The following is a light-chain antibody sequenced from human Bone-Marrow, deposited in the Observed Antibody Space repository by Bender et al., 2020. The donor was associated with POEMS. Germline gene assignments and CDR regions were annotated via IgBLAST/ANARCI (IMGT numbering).Light chain of an antibody. CDR1: SSDIGSNT. CDR2: SNY. CDR3: SSWDDSLSGWV. J-gene: IGLJ3*02. V-gene: IGLV1-44*01. Sequence: QSVLTQPPSASGTPGQRVTISCSGGSSDIGSNTVNWYQHLPGTAPRLVVYSNYQRPSGVPARFSGSKSGTSASLAISDIQAKDEGDYYCSSWDDSLSGWVFGGGTKLTVL.